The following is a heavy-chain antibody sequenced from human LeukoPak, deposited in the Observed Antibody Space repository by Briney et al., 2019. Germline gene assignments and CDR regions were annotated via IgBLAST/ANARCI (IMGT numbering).Heavy chain of an antibody. CDR2: ISTTSSTI. Sequence: GGSLRLSCAASRFTFSSYSMNWVRQAPGKGLEWVSYISTTSSTIYYADSVKGRFTISRDNAKNSLYLQMNSLRDEDTAVYYCAREGYYYGSGSPYCFDRWGQGTLVTVSS. CDR3: AREGYYYGSGSPYCFDR. CDR1: RFTFSSYS. J-gene: IGHJ4*02. D-gene: IGHD3-10*01. V-gene: IGHV3-48*02.